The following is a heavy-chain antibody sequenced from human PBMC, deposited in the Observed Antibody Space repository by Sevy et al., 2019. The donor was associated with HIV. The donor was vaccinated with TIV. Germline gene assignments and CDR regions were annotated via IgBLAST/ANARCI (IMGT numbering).Heavy chain of an antibody. CDR3: ARSHLAFCGGDCFSPYYFDS. Sequence: SETLSLTCSVSGGSISSYYWNWIRQPPGKGLERIGYIYSSVSTNYNPSLKGRVTISVDMSKNQFSLKLSSVTAADTAVYYCARSHLAFCGGDCFSPYYFDSWGQGTLVTVSS. CDR1: GGSISSYY. J-gene: IGHJ4*02. V-gene: IGHV4-59*01. CDR2: IYSSVST. D-gene: IGHD2-21*01.